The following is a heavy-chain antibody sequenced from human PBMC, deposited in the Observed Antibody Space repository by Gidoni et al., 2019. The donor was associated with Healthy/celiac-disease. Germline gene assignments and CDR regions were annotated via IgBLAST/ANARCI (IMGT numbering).Heavy chain of an antibody. CDR1: GYTYTRYY. J-gene: IGHJ4*02. Sequence: HVQRVQSGAEVKKTGASVKGYCKASGYTYTRYYMHWVRQAPGQGLELMGIINPSGGSTSYAQKFQGRVTMTRDTSTSTVYMALSSLRSEATAVYYCARDLEGATAYWGQGTLVTVSS. V-gene: IGHV1-46*01. CDR3: ARDLEGATAY. D-gene: IGHD1-26*01. CDR2: INPSGGST.